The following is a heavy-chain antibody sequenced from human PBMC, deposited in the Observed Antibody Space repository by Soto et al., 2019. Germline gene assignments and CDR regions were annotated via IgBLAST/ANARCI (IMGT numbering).Heavy chain of an antibody. D-gene: IGHD6-19*01. J-gene: IGHJ4*02. CDR3: ARRGGGNGWHRFEN. CDR1: GYGFTSYW. CDR2: IDPSDSDT. V-gene: IGHV5-51*01. Sequence: GESLKISCKGSGYGFTSYWISWVRQMPGKGLEWMGRIDPSDSDTRYSPSFQGQVTISADKSISTAYLQWSSLKASDTAMYYCARRGGGNGWHRFENWGQGTLVTVPS.